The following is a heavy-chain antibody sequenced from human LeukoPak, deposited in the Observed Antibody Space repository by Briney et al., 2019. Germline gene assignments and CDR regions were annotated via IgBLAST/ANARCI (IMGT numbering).Heavy chain of an antibody. D-gene: IGHD6-13*01. CDR2: TYHTGST. V-gene: IGHV4-59*02. CDR3: ARDRAAGTTPYYYYYYMDV. J-gene: IGHJ6*03. Sequence: PSETLSLTCSVSGGPVTEYYWSWIRQPPGKGLEWIGYTYHTGSTNYSPSLKSRVTMSVDASRNQFSLKLVSVTAADTAVYYCARDRAAGTTPYYYYYYMDVWGKGTTVTVSS. CDR1: GGPVTEYY.